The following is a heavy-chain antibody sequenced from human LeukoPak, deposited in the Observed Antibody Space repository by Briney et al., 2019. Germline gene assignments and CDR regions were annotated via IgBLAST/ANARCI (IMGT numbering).Heavy chain of an antibody. Sequence: PPETLSLTCAVYGGSFSGYYWSWIRQPPGKGLEWIGEINHSGSTNYNPSLKSRVTISVDTSKNQFSLKLSSVTAADTAVYYCARRGRRHIVGATACFDYWGQGTLVTVSS. D-gene: IGHD1-26*01. CDR1: GGSFSGYY. CDR2: INHSGST. J-gene: IGHJ4*02. CDR3: ARRGRRHIVGATACFDY. V-gene: IGHV4-34*01.